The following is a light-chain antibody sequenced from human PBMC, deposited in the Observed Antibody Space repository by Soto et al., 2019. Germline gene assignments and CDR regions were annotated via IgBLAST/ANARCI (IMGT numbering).Light chain of an antibody. CDR3: ASYTGRKAWL. Sequence: QSVLTQPASVSGSPGQSITISCTGTNSDLPNYDSVSWYQQHPGKAPKLILFEAINRPSGISNRFSGSKSGTTASLTISGLQTDAEAAYYCASYTGRKAWLFGGGTKLTVL. V-gene: IGLV2-14*01. J-gene: IGLJ2*01. CDR1: NSDLPNYDS. CDR2: EAI.